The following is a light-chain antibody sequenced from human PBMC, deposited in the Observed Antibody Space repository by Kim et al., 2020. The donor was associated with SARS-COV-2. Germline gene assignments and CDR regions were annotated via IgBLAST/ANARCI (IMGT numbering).Light chain of an antibody. J-gene: IGKJ4*01. Sequence: SPGERATLSCRASQSVGNNYLAWYQRKPAQTPTLLIYNASRRVTGIPDRFSGSGSGTDFTLTVSGLEPEDFAVYYCQQHAYAPLAFGGGTKVDIK. CDR1: QSVGNNY. CDR3: QQHAYAPLA. V-gene: IGKV3-20*01. CDR2: NAS.